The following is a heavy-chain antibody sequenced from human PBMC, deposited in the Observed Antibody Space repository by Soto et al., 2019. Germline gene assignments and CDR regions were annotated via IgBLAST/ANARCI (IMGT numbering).Heavy chain of an antibody. V-gene: IGHV4-61*01. J-gene: IGHJ4*02. Sequence: PSETLSLTCTVSGGSVSSESYFWSWIRQPPGKGLEWIGYIHYNGNTNYNPSPKSRVTISVDSSKNQFSLKLNSVTAADTAVYYCPRLVGDEGDGYNFLDFWAQGPLVTVSS. D-gene: IGHD5-12*01. CDR3: PRLVGDEGDGYNFLDF. CDR1: GGSVSSESYF. CDR2: IHYNGNT.